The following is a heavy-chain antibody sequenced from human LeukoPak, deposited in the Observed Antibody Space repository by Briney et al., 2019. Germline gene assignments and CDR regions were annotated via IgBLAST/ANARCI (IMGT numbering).Heavy chain of an antibody. V-gene: IGHV3-30*18. Sequence: GGSLRLSCAASGLTFSSYDMHWVRQAPGKGLEWVAIMSYDGSNKYYADSVKGRFAISRDNSKNTLYLQMNSLRADDTAVYYCAKSRDIDYWGQGTLVTVSS. CDR1: GLTFSSYD. J-gene: IGHJ4*02. CDR2: MSYDGSNK. D-gene: IGHD2-21*02. CDR3: AKSRDIDY.